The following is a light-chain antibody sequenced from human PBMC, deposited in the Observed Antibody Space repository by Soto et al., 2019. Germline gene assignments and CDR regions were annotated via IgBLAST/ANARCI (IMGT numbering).Light chain of an antibody. CDR1: QSVSSTY. CDR2: GAT. CDR3: QQFGDSLT. Sequence: DIVMTQSPDSLAVSPGERATLSCRASQSVSSTYLVWYQQKPGQAPGHLIYGATSRASGIPDRFSGSGSGTDFTLTISRPEPEDFAVYYCQQFGDSLTFGPGTKVDIK. J-gene: IGKJ3*01. V-gene: IGKV3-20*01.